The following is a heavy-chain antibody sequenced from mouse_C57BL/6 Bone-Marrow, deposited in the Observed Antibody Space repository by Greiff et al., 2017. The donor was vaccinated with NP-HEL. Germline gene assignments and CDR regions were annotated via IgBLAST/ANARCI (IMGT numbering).Heavy chain of an antibody. D-gene: IGHD1-1*01. CDR1: GYAFSSSW. Sequence: VQVVESGPELVKPGASVKISCKASGYAFSSSWMNWVKQRPGKGLEWIGRIYPGDGDTNYNGKFKGKATLTADKSSSTAYMQLSSLTSEDSAVYFCAVYYYGSSLFDYWGQGTTLTVSS. J-gene: IGHJ2*01. V-gene: IGHV1-82*01. CDR3: AVYYYGSSLFDY. CDR2: IYPGDGDT.